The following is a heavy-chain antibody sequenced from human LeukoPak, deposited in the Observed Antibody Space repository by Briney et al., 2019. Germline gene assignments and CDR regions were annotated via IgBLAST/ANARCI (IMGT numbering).Heavy chain of an antibody. CDR1: GGSISSYY. J-gene: IGHJ4*02. CDR3: ERVNDYVWGSYRQIHTYDY. CDR2: IYYSGST. V-gene: IGHV4-59*01. D-gene: IGHD3-16*02. Sequence: PSETLSLTCTVSGGSISSYYWSWIRQPPGKGLEWIGYIYYSGSTNYNPSLKSRRTISVDMSKNQFSLKLSSVTAADTAVYYCERVNDYVWGSYRQIHTYDYWGQGTLVTVSS.